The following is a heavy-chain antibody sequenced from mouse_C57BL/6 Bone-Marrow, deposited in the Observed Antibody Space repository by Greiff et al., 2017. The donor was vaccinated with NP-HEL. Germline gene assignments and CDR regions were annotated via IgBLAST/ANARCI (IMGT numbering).Heavy chain of an antibody. CDR2: INYDGSST. V-gene: IGHV5-16*01. CDR1: GFTFSDYY. D-gene: IGHD4-1*01. CDR3: ARNWGGRYFDY. Sequence: EVKLVESEGGLVQPGSSMKLSCTASGFTFSDYYMAWVRQVPEKGLEWVANINYDGSSTYYLDSLKSRFIISRDNAKNILYLQMSSLKSEDTATYYCARNWGGRYFDYWGQGTTLTVSS. J-gene: IGHJ2*01.